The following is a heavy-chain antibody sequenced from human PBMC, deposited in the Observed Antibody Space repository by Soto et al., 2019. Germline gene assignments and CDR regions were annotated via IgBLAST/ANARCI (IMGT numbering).Heavy chain of an antibody. CDR3: AKDGFLGWLFPYGMDV. D-gene: IGHD3-3*01. CDR2: ISYDGSNK. Sequence: GGSLRLSXAASGFTFSSYGMHWVRQAPGKGLEWVAVISYDGSNKYYADSVKGRFTISRDNSKNTLYLQMNSLRAEDTAVYYCAKDGFLGWLFPYGMDVWGQGTTVTVSS. J-gene: IGHJ6*02. CDR1: GFTFSSYG. V-gene: IGHV3-30*18.